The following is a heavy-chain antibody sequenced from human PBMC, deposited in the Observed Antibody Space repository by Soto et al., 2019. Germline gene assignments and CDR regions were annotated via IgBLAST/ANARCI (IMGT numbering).Heavy chain of an antibody. D-gene: IGHD1-7*01. V-gene: IGHV1-69*13. Sequence: ASVKVSCKASGGTFSSYAISWVRQAPRQGLEWMGGIIPIFGTANYAQKFQGRVTITADESTSTAYMELSSLRSEDTAVYYCARDNWNYVGNYYYYGMDVWGQGTTVTVSS. CDR3: ARDNWNYVGNYYYYGMDV. CDR1: GGTFSSYA. CDR2: IIPIFGTA. J-gene: IGHJ6*02.